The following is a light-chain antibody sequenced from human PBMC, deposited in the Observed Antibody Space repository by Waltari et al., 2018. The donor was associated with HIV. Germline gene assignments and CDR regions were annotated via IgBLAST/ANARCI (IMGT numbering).Light chain of an antibody. J-gene: IGLJ3*02. CDR3: AAWDDSLGGWV. CDR2: RNN. CDR1: SSNLGSNY. V-gene: IGLV1-47*01. Sequence: QSVLTHPPSASGTPGQRVTISCSGSSSNLGSNYVYWYQHRPGTTPKLLIYRNNQRPSGVPDRFSGSKSGNSASLAISGLRSEDEADYYCAAWDDSLGGWVFGGGTKLTVL.